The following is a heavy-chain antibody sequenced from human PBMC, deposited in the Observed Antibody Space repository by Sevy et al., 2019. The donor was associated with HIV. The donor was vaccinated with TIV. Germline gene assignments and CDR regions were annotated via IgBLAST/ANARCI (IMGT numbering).Heavy chain of an antibody. CDR2: ISGSGGST. D-gene: IGHD6-19*01. V-gene: IGHV3-23*01. CDR3: AKDIDSSGYYYFDY. CDR1: GFSFSSYA. Sequence: GGSLRLSCAASGFSFSSYAMSWVRQAPGKGLEWVSGISGSGGSTYYANSVQGRLTISRDNSKNTLYLQMNSLRAEDTALYYCAKDIDSSGYYYFDYWGQGTLVTVSS. J-gene: IGHJ4*02.